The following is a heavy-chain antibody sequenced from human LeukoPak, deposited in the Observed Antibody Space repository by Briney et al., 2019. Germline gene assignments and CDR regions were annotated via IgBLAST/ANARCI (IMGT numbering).Heavy chain of an antibody. J-gene: IGHJ4*02. CDR1: GYTFTGYY. D-gene: IGHD3-22*01. CDR3: ATLSSYYYDSSGYYNIINYFDY. CDR2: INPTSGGT. Sequence: ASVKVSCKASGYTFTGYYMHWVRQAPGQGLEWMGRINPTSGGTNYAQKFQGRVTMNRDTSISTAYMELSKLRSDDTAVYYCATLSSYYYDSSGYYNIINYFDYWGQGTLVTVSS. V-gene: IGHV1-2*06.